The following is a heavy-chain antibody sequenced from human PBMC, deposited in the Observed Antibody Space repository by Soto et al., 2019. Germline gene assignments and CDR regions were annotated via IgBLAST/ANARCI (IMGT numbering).Heavy chain of an antibody. CDR1: GGTCSIYA. V-gene: IGHV1-69*13. CDR3: ARKLGSTPSNWFDP. Sequence: SVKVSCKASGGTCSIYAISGVRQSAGQGLEWMGGIIPTFGTANYAQKFQGRVTITADESTSTAYMELSSLRSEDTAVYYCARKLGSTPSNWFDPWGQGTLVTVSS. CDR2: IIPTFGTA. J-gene: IGHJ5*02. D-gene: IGHD1-26*01.